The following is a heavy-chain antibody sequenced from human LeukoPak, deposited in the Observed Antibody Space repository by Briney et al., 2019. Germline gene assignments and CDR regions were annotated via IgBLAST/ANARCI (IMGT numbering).Heavy chain of an antibody. CDR1: GYTFTGYY. J-gene: IGHJ4*02. CDR2: INPNSGGT. Sequence: ASVNVSCKASGYTFTGYYMHWVRQAPGQGLEWMGWINPNSGGTNYAQKFQGRVTMTRDTSISTAYMELSRLRSDDTAVYYCARDSNVVVVPAAYFDYWGQGTLVTVSS. CDR3: ARDSNVVVVPAAYFDY. D-gene: IGHD2-2*01. V-gene: IGHV1-2*02.